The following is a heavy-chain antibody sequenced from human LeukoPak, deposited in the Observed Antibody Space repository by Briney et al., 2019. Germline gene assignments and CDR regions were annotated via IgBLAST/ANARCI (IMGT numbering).Heavy chain of an antibody. D-gene: IGHD3-16*01. CDR2: IKPGGNEK. Sequence: PGGSLRLSCAASGFTFNNYWMTWVRQGPGKGLEWVANIKPGGNEKYYVDSVKGRFTISRDNAKNSLYLQMSNLRAEDTAVYFCARGGGLDVWGQGATVTVSS. J-gene: IGHJ6*02. CDR1: GFTFNNYW. CDR3: ARGGGLDV. V-gene: IGHV3-7*03.